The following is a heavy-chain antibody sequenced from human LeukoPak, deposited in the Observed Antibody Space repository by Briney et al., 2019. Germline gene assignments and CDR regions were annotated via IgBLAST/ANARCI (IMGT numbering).Heavy chain of an antibody. V-gene: IGHV4-4*07. Sequence: PSETLSLTCTVPGGSISSYYWSWIRQPAGKGLEWIGRIYTSGSTNYNPSLKSRVTMSVDTSKNQFSLKLSSVTAADTAVYYCARGFSVVTLDDAFDIWGQGTMVTVSS. CDR2: IYTSGST. CDR1: GGSISSYY. D-gene: IGHD4-23*01. CDR3: ARGFSVVTLDDAFDI. J-gene: IGHJ3*02.